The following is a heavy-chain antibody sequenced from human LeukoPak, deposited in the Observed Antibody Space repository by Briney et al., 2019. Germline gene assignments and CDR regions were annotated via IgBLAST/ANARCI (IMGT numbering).Heavy chain of an antibody. D-gene: IGHD5-18*01. CDR2: ISYDGSNK. J-gene: IGHJ4*02. V-gene: IGHV3-30*03. CDR1: GFTFSSYG. CDR3: ARDDSGQLDY. Sequence: GGSLRLSCAASGFTFSSYGMHWVRQAPGKGLEWVAVISYDGSNKYYADSVKGRFTISRDNSKNTLYLQMNSLRAEDTAVYYCARDDSGQLDYWGQGTLVTVSS.